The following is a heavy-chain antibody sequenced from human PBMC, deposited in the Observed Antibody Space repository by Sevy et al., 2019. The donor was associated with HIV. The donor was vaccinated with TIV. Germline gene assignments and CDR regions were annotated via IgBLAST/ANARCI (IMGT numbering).Heavy chain of an antibody. J-gene: IGHJ4*02. CDR3: ARASCGGDCSDY. CDR1: GYTFTSYD. D-gene: IGHD2-21*01. Sequence: ASVKVSCKASGYTFTSYDINWVRQATGQGLEWMGWMNPNSGNTGYAQKFQGRVTMTRNTSISTAYMELSSLRSEDMAVYYCARASCGGDCSDYWGQGTLVTVSS. CDR2: MNPNSGNT. V-gene: IGHV1-8*01.